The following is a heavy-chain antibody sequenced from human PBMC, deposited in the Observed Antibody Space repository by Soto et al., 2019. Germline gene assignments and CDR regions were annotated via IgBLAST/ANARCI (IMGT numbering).Heavy chain of an antibody. V-gene: IGHV3-48*01. CDR1: GFSISDCS. CDR3: ASVLGSRRSGSYPSY. CDR2: ISTNNDAI. J-gene: IGHJ4*02. D-gene: IGHD3-10*01. Sequence: EVQLVESGGGLVQPGGSLRLSCAASGFSISDCSMNWVRRAPGKGLEWLSYISTNNDAIYYADSVKGRFTISRDNAKNSLYLQMNSLRAEDTALYYCASVLGSRRSGSYPSYWCQGTLVTVSS.